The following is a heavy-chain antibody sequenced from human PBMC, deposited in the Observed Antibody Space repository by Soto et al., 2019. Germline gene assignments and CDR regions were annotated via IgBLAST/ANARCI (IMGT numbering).Heavy chain of an antibody. CDR3: ARDRPAVGATDY. V-gene: IGHV1-18*01. CDR1: GYTFTSYG. CDR2: ISAYNGNT. D-gene: IGHD1-26*01. J-gene: IGHJ4*02. Sequence: QVKLVQSGAEVKKPGASVKVSCKASGYTFTSYGISWVRQAPGQVLEWMGWISAYNGNTNYAQKLQGRVTTTTYTSASTAYMELRSLRSNDTAVYYCARDRPAVGATDYWVQGTLVTVSS.